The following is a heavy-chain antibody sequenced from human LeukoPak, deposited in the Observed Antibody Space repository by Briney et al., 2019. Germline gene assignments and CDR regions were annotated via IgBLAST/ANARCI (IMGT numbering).Heavy chain of an antibody. J-gene: IGHJ3*02. CDR3: AKRGYCRGGTCFSHDAFDI. CDR2: ISYDGGNI. V-gene: IGHV3-30*18. D-gene: IGHD2-15*01. Sequence: KSGGSLRLSCAASGFIFSSYGMHWVRQAPGKGLEWVAVISYDGGNISYTDSVKGRFTISRDNSKNTLYLQMNSLRAEDTAVYYCAKRGYCRGGTCFSHDAFDIWGQGTMVTVSS. CDR1: GFIFSSYG.